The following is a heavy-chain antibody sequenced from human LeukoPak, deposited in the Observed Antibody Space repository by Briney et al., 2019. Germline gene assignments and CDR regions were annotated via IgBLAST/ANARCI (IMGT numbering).Heavy chain of an antibody. Sequence: GRSLRLACAASGFTFSTYAMHWVRQAPGRGLEWVTVISYDGSIKYYADSVKGRFTISRDNSKSTVYLQMHSLRDEDTAVYYCAKGGEMATIEESDYWGQGTLVTVSS. V-gene: IGHV3-30*18. CDR1: GFTFSTYA. D-gene: IGHD5-24*01. CDR3: AKGGEMATIEESDY. J-gene: IGHJ4*02. CDR2: ISYDGSIK.